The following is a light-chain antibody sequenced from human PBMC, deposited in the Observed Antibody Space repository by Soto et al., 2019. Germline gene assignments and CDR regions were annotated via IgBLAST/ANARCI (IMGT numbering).Light chain of an antibody. CDR1: QAISGW. V-gene: IGKV1D-12*01. CDR3: QQANSFPWT. Sequence: DIQMTQSPSSVSASVGDRVTITCRASQAISGWLAWFQQKPGKAPNLLIYAASILQSGVPSRLSGSGSGTDFTLTISSLQPEDFATYYCQQANSFPWTFGQGTKVEIK. J-gene: IGKJ1*01. CDR2: AAS.